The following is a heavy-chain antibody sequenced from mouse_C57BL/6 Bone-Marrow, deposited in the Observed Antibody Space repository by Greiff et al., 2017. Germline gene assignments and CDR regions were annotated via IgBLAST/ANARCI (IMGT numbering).Heavy chain of an antibody. Sequence: QVQLKESGAELVKPGASVKMSCKASGYTFTTYPIEWMKQNHGKSLEWIGTFHPYNDDTKYNETFKGKATLTVEKSSSTVYLTHRRLTSDDSAFYYCAIYSSYYAVDYWGQGTSVTVSA. CDR2: FHPYNDDT. D-gene: IGHD1-1*01. CDR1: GYTFTTYP. V-gene: IGHV1-47*01. CDR3: AIYSSYYAVDY. J-gene: IGHJ4*01.